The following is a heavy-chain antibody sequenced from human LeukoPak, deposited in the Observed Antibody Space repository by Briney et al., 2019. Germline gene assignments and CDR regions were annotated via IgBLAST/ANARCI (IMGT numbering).Heavy chain of an antibody. J-gene: IGHJ4*02. CDR3: AGDSGVEWLKSYEYYFDY. D-gene: IGHD3-3*01. Sequence: GASVKVSCKASGYTFTSYYMHWVRQAPGQGLEWMGIINPSGGSTSYAQKFQGRVTMTRDTSTSTVYMELSSLRSEDTAVYYCAGDSGVEWLKSYEYYFDYWGQGTLVTVSS. CDR2: INPSGGST. V-gene: IGHV1-46*01. CDR1: GYTFTSYY.